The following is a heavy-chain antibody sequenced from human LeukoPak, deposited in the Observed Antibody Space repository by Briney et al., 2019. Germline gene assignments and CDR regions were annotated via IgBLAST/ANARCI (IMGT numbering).Heavy chain of an antibody. Sequence: PGGSLRLSCAASGFTFNNYDMHWVRHVIGKGLEWVSAVDSAGAPYYAGSVKGRFTISRENAKKSLYLQMDSLGAGDTAVYYCVKEALTVAGNWHSDLWGRGTLVTVSS. J-gene: IGHJ2*01. CDR2: VDSAGAP. CDR3: VKEALTVAGNWHSDL. V-gene: IGHV3-13*05. CDR1: GFTFNNYD. D-gene: IGHD6-19*01.